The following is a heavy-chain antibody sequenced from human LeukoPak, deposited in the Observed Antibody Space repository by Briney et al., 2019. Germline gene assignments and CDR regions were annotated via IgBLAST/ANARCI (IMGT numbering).Heavy chain of an antibody. CDR3: ARRERGYSYRPFDY. D-gene: IGHD5-18*01. Sequence: SETLSLTCTVSGGSISSYYWSWIRQPPGKGLEWIGYIYYSGSTNYNPSLKSRVTISVDTSKNQFSLKLSSVTAADTAVYYCARRERGYSYRPFDYWGQGTLVTVSS. J-gene: IGHJ4*02. CDR2: IYYSGST. V-gene: IGHV4-59*12. CDR1: GGSISSYY.